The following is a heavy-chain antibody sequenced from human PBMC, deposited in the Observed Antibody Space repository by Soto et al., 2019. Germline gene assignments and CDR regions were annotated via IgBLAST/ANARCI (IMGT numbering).Heavy chain of an antibody. CDR2: INSSSSYI. J-gene: IGHJ4*02. V-gene: IGHV3-21*01. Sequence: GGSLRLSCAASGFTFSRYSMNWVRQAPGKGLEWVSSINSSSSYIYYADSVKGRFTISRDNGKNSLYLQMNSLRAEDTAVYYCARNHKYCSGGNCPGGFDSWGQGT. CDR3: ARNHKYCSGGNCPGGFDS. CDR1: GFTFSRYS. D-gene: IGHD2-15*01.